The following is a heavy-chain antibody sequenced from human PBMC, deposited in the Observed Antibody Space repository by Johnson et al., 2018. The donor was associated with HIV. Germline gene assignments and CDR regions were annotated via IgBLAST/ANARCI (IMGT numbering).Heavy chain of an antibody. D-gene: IGHD1-26*01. Sequence: QVQLVESGGGVVQPGRSLRLSCAASGFTFSSYAMHWVRQAPGKGLEWVAVISYDGSNKYYADSVKGRFTIPRDNSKNTLYLQMNSLRAEDTAVYYCARPPLERIISGSYGAFDLWGQGTMVTVSS. J-gene: IGHJ3*01. V-gene: IGHV3-30-3*01. CDR3: ARPPLERIISGSYGAFDL. CDR1: GFTFSSYA. CDR2: ISYDGSNK.